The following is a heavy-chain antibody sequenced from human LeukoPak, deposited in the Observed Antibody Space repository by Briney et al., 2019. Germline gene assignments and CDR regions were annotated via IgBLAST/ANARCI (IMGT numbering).Heavy chain of an antibody. CDR1: GFTFSNYA. Sequence: GGSLRLSCAASGFTFSNYAIHWVRQAPGKGLESVSVISSNGGKIYHANSVKGRFTSSRDNSKNTVYLQMGSLRPEDMAVYYCARVRVGATAKGHYFDYWGQGTLVTVSS. CDR3: ARVRVGATAKGHYFDY. J-gene: IGHJ4*02. V-gene: IGHV3-64*01. CDR2: ISSNGGKI. D-gene: IGHD1-26*01.